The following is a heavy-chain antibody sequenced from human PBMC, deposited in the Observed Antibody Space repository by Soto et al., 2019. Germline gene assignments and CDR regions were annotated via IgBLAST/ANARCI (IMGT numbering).Heavy chain of an antibody. Sequence: EVQLVESGGGLVQPGGSLRLYCAASGFTFTSHWIHWVRQVPGKGLGWVARSNSDGSRTEYADSVRGRFTISRDNAKNTLYLQMNSLRAEDSAVYFCARDRGRPSPIMIFGMPHMEGNWIDSWGQGTLVTVSS. CDR3: ARDRGRPSPIMIFGMPHMEGNWIDS. CDR1: GFTFTSHW. J-gene: IGHJ5*01. CDR2: SNSDGSRT. D-gene: IGHD3-3*01. V-gene: IGHV3-74*01.